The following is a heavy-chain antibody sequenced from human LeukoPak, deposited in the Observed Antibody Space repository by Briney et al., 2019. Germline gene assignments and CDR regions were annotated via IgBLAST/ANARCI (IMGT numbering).Heavy chain of an antibody. D-gene: IGHD4-23*01. V-gene: IGHV3-23*01. CDR1: GFTFSSYA. CDR3: AKPLEKYTYGGNFDY. J-gene: IGHJ4*02. Sequence: GGSLRLSCEASGFTFSSYAMSWVRQAPGKGLEWVSVISSSADSTYYADSVKGRFTISRDNSKNTLYLQMNNLRAEYTAVYYCAKPLEKYTYGGNFDYWGQGILVTVSS. CDR2: ISSSADST.